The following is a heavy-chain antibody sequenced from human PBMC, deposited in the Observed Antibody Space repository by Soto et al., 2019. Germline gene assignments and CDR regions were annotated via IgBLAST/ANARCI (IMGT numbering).Heavy chain of an antibody. CDR3: ARADLPDYGDSKWFDP. V-gene: IGHV4-34*01. CDR1: GGSFSGYY. Sequence: QVQLQQWGAGLLKPSETLSLTCAVYGGSFSGYYWSWIRQPPGKGLEWIGEINHSGSTNYNPSLKSRVTISVDTSKNQFSLKLSSVTAADTAVYYWARADLPDYGDSKWFDPWGQGTLVTVSS. D-gene: IGHD4-17*01. CDR2: INHSGST. J-gene: IGHJ5*02.